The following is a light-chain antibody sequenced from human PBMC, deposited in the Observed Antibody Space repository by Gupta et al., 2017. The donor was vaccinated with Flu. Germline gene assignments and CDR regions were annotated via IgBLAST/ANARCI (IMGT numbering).Light chain of an antibody. CDR1: QGLVYSDGNTY. Sequence: DVVMTQSPLSLSVTLGQPASISCRSSQGLVYSDGNTYLHWFQQRPGQTPRRLIHLVSYRDSGVPDRFSGSGSGTDFTLKISRVEAEDVGIYFCMQGEHCPWTFGQGTKVEVK. CDR3: MQGEHCPWT. CDR2: LVS. J-gene: IGKJ1*01. V-gene: IGKV2-30*01.